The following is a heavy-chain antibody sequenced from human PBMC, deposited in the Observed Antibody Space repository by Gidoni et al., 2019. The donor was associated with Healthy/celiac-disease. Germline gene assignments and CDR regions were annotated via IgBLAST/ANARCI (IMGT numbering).Heavy chain of an antibody. CDR3: AKDLQYSKQKEGPFDY. D-gene: IGHD4-4*01. CDR2: ISGSGGST. Sequence: EVQLLESGGGLVQPGGSLRLSCAASGFTFSSYAMSWVRQAPGKGLEWVSAISGSGGSTYYADSVKGRFTISRDNSKNTLYLQMNSLRAEDTAVYYCAKDLQYSKQKEGPFDYWGQGTLVTVSS. CDR1: GFTFSSYA. J-gene: IGHJ4*02. V-gene: IGHV3-23*01.